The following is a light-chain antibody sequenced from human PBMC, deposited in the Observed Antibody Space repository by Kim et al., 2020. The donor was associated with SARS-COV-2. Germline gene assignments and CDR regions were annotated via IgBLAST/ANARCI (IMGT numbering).Light chain of an antibody. Sequence: SAAVGDRGTITCRASQSGSTYVNWYQQKSGKAPKLLIYAASSLQSGVPSRFGGSGAGTDFTLTISSLQPEDFATYYCQQTYSIMHTFGQGTKLEI. V-gene: IGKV1-39*01. CDR3: QQTYSIMHT. CDR1: QSGSTY. J-gene: IGKJ2*01. CDR2: AAS.